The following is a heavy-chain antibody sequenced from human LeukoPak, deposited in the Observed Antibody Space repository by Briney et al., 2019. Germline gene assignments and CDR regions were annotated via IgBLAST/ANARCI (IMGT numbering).Heavy chain of an antibody. CDR1: GASISSYY. CDR3: ARLGYNDYVARYFDL. D-gene: IGHD5-24*01. J-gene: IGHJ2*01. V-gene: IGHV4-59*08. Sequence: PSETLSLTCTVSGASISSYYWSWIRQPPGKGLEWIGYLYHSGTTNYNPSLKSRVTISVDTSKNEFSLKLTSVTAADTAVYYCARLGYNDYVARYFDLWGRGTLVTVSS. CDR2: LYHSGTT.